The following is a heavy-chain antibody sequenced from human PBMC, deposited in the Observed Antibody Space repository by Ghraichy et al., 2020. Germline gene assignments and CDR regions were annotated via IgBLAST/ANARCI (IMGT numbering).Heavy chain of an antibody. V-gene: IGHV3-23*01. Sequence: GGSLRLSCAASGFTFSSYGMSWVRQAPGKGLEWVSSISGSGGSIYYADSVKGRFTISRDKSKNTLYLQMNSLRAGDTAVYYCAIKREGATTVWFDPWGQGTLVTVSS. D-gene: IGHD1-26*01. CDR1: GFTFSSYG. J-gene: IGHJ5*02. CDR2: ISGSGGSI. CDR3: AIKREGATTVWFDP.